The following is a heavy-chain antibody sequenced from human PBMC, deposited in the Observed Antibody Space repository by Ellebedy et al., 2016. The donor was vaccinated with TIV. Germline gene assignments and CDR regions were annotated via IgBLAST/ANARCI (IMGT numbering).Heavy chain of an antibody. V-gene: IGHV3-30*07. D-gene: IGHD3-9*01. Sequence: GRFTLSRDNSKNTLYLQMNSLRAEDTAVYYCAREDDILTGQLDYWGQGTLVTVSS. J-gene: IGHJ4*02. CDR3: AREDDILTGQLDY.